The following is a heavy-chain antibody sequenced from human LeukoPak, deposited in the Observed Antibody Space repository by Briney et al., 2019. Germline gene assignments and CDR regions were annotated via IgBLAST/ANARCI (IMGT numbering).Heavy chain of an antibody. D-gene: IGHD3-10*01. Sequence: SETLSLTCAVYGGSFSGYYWSWIRQPPGKGLEWIGEINHSGSTNYNPSLKSRVTISVDTSKNQFSLKLSSVTAADTAVYYCASGPRAQTRGYYGSGSYDYWGQGTLVTVSS. CDR1: GGSFSGYY. CDR2: INHSGST. V-gene: IGHV4-34*01. CDR3: ASGPRAQTRGYYGSGSYDY. J-gene: IGHJ4*02.